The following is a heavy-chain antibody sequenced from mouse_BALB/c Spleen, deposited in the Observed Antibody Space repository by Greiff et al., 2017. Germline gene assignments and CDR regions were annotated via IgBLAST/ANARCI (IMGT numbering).Heavy chain of an antibody. CDR2: IDPENGDT. CDR1: GFNIKDYY. V-gene: IGHV14-4*02. Sequence: VQLQQSGAELVRSGASVKLSCTASGFNIKDYYMHWVKQRPEQGLEWIGWIDPENGDTEYAPKFQGKATMTADTSSNTAYLQLSSLTSEDTAVYYCNALSTMITSYYFDYWGQGTTLTVSS. CDR3: NALSTMITSYYFDY. J-gene: IGHJ2*01. D-gene: IGHD2-4*01.